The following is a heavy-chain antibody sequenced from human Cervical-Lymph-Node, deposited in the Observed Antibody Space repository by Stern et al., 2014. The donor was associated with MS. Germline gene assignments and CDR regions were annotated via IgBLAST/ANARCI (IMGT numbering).Heavy chain of an antibody. J-gene: IGHJ4*02. Sequence: QITLKESGPTLVKPTQTLTLTCTFSGFSLSTSGVGVGWIRQPPVKALEWLALIYWDYDKRYSPSLKSRLTITKDTSKNQVVLTMTNMDPVDTATYYCAHEDTAMVMGYWGQGTLVTVSS. CDR3: AHEDTAMVMGY. CDR1: GFSLSTSGVG. CDR2: IYWDYDK. D-gene: IGHD5-18*01. V-gene: IGHV2-5*02.